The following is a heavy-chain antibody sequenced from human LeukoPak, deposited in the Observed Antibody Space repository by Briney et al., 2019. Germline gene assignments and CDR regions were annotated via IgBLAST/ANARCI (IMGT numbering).Heavy chain of an antibody. V-gene: IGHV1-8*01. J-gene: IGHJ4*02. D-gene: IGHD1-1*01. CDR1: GYTVTSYD. Sequence: ASVKVSCKASGYTVTSYDINWVRQATGQGLEWMGWMNPNSGNTGYAQKFQGRVTMTRNTSISTAYMELNSLRAEDTAVYYCAKCSNWNDVYFDYWGRGTLVTVSS. CDR3: AKCSNWNDVYFDY. CDR2: MNPNSGNT.